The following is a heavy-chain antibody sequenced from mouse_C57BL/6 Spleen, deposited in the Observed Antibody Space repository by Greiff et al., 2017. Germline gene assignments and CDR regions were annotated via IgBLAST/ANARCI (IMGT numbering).Heavy chain of an antibody. J-gene: IGHJ1*03. Sequence: QVQLKESGAELVRPGTSVKMSCKASGYTFTNYWIGWAKQRPGHGLEWIGDIYPGGGYTNYNEKFKGKATLTADKSSSTANMQFSSLTSEDSAIYCCARRATGWYFDVWGKGTTVTVSS. CDR3: ARRATGWYFDV. V-gene: IGHV1-63*01. CDR2: IYPGGGYT. CDR1: GYTFTNYW. D-gene: IGHD4-1*02.